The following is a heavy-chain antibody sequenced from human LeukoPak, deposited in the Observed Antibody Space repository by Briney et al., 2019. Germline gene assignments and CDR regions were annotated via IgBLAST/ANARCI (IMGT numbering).Heavy chain of an antibody. V-gene: IGHV5-51*01. Sequence: GESLKISCKGSGYRFNTYWIGWVRQMPGKGLEWMGIIYPGDSDTRYSPSFQGQVTISADKSISTAYLQWRSLKASDSAIYYCARQLTVTTYNWFDPWGQGTLVTVSS. CDR1: GYRFNTYW. D-gene: IGHD4-11*01. CDR2: IYPGDSDT. CDR3: ARQLTVTTYNWFDP. J-gene: IGHJ5*02.